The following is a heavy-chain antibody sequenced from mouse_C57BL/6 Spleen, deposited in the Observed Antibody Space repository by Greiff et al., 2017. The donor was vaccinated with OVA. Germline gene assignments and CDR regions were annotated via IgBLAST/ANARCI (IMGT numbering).Heavy chain of an antibody. CDR3: ARDPVEYYFDY. J-gene: IGHJ2*01. V-gene: IGHV3-6*01. Sequence: DVKLQESGPGLVKPSPSLSLTCSVTGYSITSGYYWNWIRQFPGNKLEWMGYISYDGSNNYNPSLKNRISITRDTSKNQFFLKLNSVTTEESATEYCARDPVEYYFDYWGQGTTLTVSS. CDR1: GYSITSGYY. D-gene: IGHD1-1*01. CDR2: ISYDGSN.